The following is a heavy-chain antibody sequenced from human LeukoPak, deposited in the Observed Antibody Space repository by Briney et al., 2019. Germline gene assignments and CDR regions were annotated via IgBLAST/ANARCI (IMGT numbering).Heavy chain of an antibody. Sequence: SETLSLTCTVSGGSISSYYWSWIRRPPGKGLEWIGYIYYSGSTNYNPSLKSRVTISVDTSKNQFSLKLSSVTAADTAVYYCARGTKATILYWGQGTLVTVSS. V-gene: IGHV4-59*01. D-gene: IGHD5-12*01. CDR2: IYYSGST. CDR3: ARGTKATILY. J-gene: IGHJ4*02. CDR1: GGSISSYY.